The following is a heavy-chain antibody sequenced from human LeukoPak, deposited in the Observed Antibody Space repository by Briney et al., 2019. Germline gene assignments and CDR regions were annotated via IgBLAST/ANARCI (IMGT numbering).Heavy chain of an antibody. Sequence: PGGSLRLSCAASGFTVSSNYMSWVRQAPGKGLEWVSYISSSSSTIYYADSVKGRFTISRDNAKNSLYLQMNGLRAEDTAAYYCARGATDTTRWFDPWGQGTLVTVSS. CDR1: GFTVSSNY. D-gene: IGHD1-7*01. V-gene: IGHV3-48*04. CDR3: ARGATDTTRWFDP. CDR2: ISSSSSTI. J-gene: IGHJ5*02.